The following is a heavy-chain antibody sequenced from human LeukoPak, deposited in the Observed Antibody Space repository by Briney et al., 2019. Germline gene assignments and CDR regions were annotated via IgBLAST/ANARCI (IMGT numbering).Heavy chain of an antibody. D-gene: IGHD5-12*01. CDR3: AREARNYYGIDV. J-gene: IGHJ6*02. Sequence: PGGSLRLSCAVSGFTFSSHWMPWVRQAPGKGLVWVSRINEDGSTTNDADSVKGRFTISRDNAKNTLYMQMNRLRAEDTAVYYCAREARNYYGIDVWGQGTMVTVSS. CDR1: GFTFSSHW. V-gene: IGHV3-74*01. CDR2: INEDGSTT.